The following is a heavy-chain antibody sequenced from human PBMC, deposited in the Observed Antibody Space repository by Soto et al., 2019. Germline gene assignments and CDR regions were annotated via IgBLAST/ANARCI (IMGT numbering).Heavy chain of an antibody. Sequence: SQTLSLTCAISGDSVSSNSAAWNWIRQSPSRGLEWLGRTYYRAKWYNDYAVSVKSRITINPDTSKNQFSLKLNSVTPEDTAVYYCAREQATKERLGDYWYFDLWGRGTLVTVSS. CDR1: GDSVSSNSAA. J-gene: IGHJ2*01. D-gene: IGHD1-26*01. CDR2: TYYRAKWYN. V-gene: IGHV6-1*01. CDR3: AREQATKERLGDYWYFDL.